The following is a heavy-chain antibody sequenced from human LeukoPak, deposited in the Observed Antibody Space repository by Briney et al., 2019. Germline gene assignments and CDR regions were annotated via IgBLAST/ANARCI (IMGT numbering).Heavy chain of an antibody. D-gene: IGHD3-10*01. V-gene: IGHV4-34*01. CDR1: GGSFSGYY. CDR3: ARRVGRWFGERAYYYNYMDV. J-gene: IGHJ6*03. Sequence: SETLSLTCAVYGGSFSGYYWSWIRQPPGKGLEWIGEINHRGSTKYNTSLKSRVTISVDTSKNQFSLKLSSVTAADTAVYYCARRVGRWFGERAYYYNYMDVWGKGTTVTVSS. CDR2: INHRGST.